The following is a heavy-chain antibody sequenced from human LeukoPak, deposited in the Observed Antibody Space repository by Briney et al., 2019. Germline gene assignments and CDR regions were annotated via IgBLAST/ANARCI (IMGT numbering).Heavy chain of an antibody. J-gene: IGHJ4*02. Sequence: GGSLRLSCAASGFTFSSYSMNWVRQAPGKGLEWVSFISSSSYIYYADSVKGRFTISRDNANNSLFLQMNSLRAEDTSVYYCAKVPYYYDSSGSYYFDYWGQGTLVTVSS. D-gene: IGHD3-22*01. V-gene: IGHV3-21*01. CDR1: GFTFSSYS. CDR3: AKVPYYYDSSGSYYFDY. CDR2: ISSSSYI.